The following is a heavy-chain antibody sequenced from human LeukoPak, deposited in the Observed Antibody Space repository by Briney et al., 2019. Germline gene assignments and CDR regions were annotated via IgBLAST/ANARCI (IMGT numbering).Heavy chain of an antibody. D-gene: IGHD6-13*01. V-gene: IGHV4-34*01. CDR2: INHSGST. CDR1: GGSFSGYY. Sequence: SETLSLTCAVYGGSFSGYYWIWLRQPPGKGLEWIGEINHSGSTNYHPSLKSRVTISVDTSKNQFSPKLSSVTAADTAVYYCARSKSRWSFNYWGQGTLVTVSS. J-gene: IGHJ4*02. CDR3: ARSKSRWSFNY.